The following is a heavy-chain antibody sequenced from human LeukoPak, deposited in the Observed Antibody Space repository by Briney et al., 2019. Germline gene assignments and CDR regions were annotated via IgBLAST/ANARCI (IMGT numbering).Heavy chain of an antibody. J-gene: IGHJ4*02. CDR3: ARRLYYYGKHYFDY. D-gene: IGHD3-10*01. Sequence: SETLSLTCTVSGGSISSGGYYWSWIRQHPGKGLEWIGYIYYSGSTYYNPSLKSRVTISVDTSKNQFSLKLSSVTAADTAVYYCARRLYYYGKHYFDYWGQGTLVTVSS. V-gene: IGHV4-31*03. CDR2: IYYSGST. CDR1: GGSISSGGYY.